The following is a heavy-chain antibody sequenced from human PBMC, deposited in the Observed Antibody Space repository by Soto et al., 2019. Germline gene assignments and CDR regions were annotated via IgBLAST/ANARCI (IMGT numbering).Heavy chain of an antibody. CDR1: GFTFGNYA. V-gene: IGHV3-23*01. J-gene: IGHJ4*01. D-gene: IGHD4-17*01. CDR2: LSGRGGST. CDR3: ARRLPHVYGFDY. Sequence: EVQLLESGGGLLQPGGSLRLSCAASGFTFGNYAMSWVRQAPRKGLEWVSTLSGRGGSTFYADSVKGRFTISRDNSTHPLFLLLTCLTAPDTAIYSCARRLPHVYGFDYWGHGPLVTVSS.